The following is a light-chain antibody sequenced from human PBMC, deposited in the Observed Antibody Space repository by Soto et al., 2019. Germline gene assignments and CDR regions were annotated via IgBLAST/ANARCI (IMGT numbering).Light chain of an antibody. CDR3: RQYNTWLWT. J-gene: IGKJ1*01. Sequence: EVVMTQSPATLSVSPGERATLSCRASQSVNANLAWNQQKPGQAPRLLIHGASNRATGIPARFSGSGFGTEFILTISSLQSEDFAVYYCRQYNTWLWTFGQGIKVEI. V-gene: IGKV3-15*01. CDR2: GAS. CDR1: QSVNAN.